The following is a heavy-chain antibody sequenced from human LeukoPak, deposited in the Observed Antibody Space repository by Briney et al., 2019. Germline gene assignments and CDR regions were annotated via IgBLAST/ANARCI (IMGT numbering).Heavy chain of an antibody. CDR1: GYTFTSYY. D-gene: IGHD6-6*01. CDR3: ARNGYSSSGHYYYYYMDV. Sequence: ASVKVSCKASGYTFTSYYMHWVRQAPGQGLEWMGIINPSGGSTSYAQKFQGRVTMTRDMSTSTVYMELSSLRSEDTAVYYCARNGYSSSGHYYYYYMDVWGKGTTVTVSS. CDR2: INPSGGST. J-gene: IGHJ6*03. V-gene: IGHV1-46*01.